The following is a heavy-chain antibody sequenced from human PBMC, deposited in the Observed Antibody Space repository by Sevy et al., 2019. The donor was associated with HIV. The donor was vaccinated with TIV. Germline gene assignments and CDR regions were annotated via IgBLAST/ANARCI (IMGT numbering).Heavy chain of an antibody. CDR3: ARLRWPEAHFDY. Sequence: SETLSLTCTVSNDSVSSGTFHWSWIRQPPQNGLEWIGYIYSSGNTNYNPSLKSRVTISVDTSKKQFSLRLNSVTAADTAVYYCARLRWPEAHFDYWGQGTLVTVSS. CDR2: IYSSGNT. J-gene: IGHJ4*02. CDR1: NDSVSSGTFH. V-gene: IGHV4-61*01. D-gene: IGHD2-15*01.